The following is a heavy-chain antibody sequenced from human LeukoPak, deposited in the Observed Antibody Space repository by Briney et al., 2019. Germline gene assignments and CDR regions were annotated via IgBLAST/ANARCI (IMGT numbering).Heavy chain of an antibody. J-gene: IGHJ6*03. CDR2: IHYSGST. V-gene: IGHV4-39*07. D-gene: IGHD3/OR15-3a*01. CDR3: ARRGLGDLSNYYYYYMDV. CDR1: GGSISSSSYY. Sequence: SETLSLTCTVSGGSISSSSYYWAWIRQPPGKGLEWIGSIHYSGSTYYNPSLQSRVTISIDTSKNQFSLKLRFVTAADTAVYYCARRGLGDLSNYYYYYMDVWGKGTTVTIAS.